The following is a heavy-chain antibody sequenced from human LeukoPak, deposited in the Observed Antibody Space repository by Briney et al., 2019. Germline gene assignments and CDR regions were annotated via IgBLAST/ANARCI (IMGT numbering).Heavy chain of an antibody. CDR3: SRGLDFRSGYSFDY. D-gene: IGHD3-3*01. Sequence: SETLSLTCAVYGGSFSTYYWSWIRQPPGKGLEWIGYVYYSGSTNYSPSLSSRLTISIDTSKNQFSLKLSSVTAADTAVYYCSRGLDFRSGYSFDYWGQGILVTVSS. CDR2: VYYSGST. V-gene: IGHV4-59*01. CDR1: GGSFSTYY. J-gene: IGHJ4*02.